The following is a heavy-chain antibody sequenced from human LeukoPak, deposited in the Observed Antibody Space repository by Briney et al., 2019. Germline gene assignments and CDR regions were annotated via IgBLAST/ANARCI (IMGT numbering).Heavy chain of an antibody. CDR2: ISSSSSAI. Sequence: PGGSLRLSCTASGFTFSTYSMNCVRHAPGKGLEWVSYISSSSSAIYYVDSVKGRFTISRDNANNSLYLQMSSLRAEDTAVYYCARGRDYNSGWYERDWGQGTLVTVSS. D-gene: IGHD6-19*01. CDR3: ARGRDYNSGWYERD. V-gene: IGHV3-48*01. CDR1: GFTFSTYS. J-gene: IGHJ4*02.